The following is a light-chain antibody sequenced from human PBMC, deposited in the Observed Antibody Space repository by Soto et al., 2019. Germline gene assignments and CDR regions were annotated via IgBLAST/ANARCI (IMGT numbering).Light chain of an antibody. CDR3: SAYTSSLTLYV. CDR2: EVS. V-gene: IGLV2-14*01. Sequence: QSALTQPASVSGSPGQSITISCTGTSSDVGTYNYVSWYQQHSGKAPKLMIYEVSNRPSGVSNRFSGSKSGNTASLTISGLQAEDEADYYCSAYTSSLTLYVFGSGTKLPVL. CDR1: SSDVGTYNY. J-gene: IGLJ1*01.